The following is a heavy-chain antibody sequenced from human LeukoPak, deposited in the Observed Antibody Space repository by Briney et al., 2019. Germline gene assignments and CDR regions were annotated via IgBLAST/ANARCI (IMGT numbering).Heavy chain of an antibody. CDR1: GFTFDDYG. D-gene: IGHD6-19*01. CDR2: INWNGGST. Sequence: PGGSLRLSYAASGFTFDDYGMSWVRQAPGKGLEWVSGINWNGGSTGYADSVKGRFTISRDNAKNSLYLQMNSLRAEDTAVYYCARGYSSGWYWEYFQHWGQGTLVTVSS. J-gene: IGHJ1*01. CDR3: ARGYSSGWYWEYFQH. V-gene: IGHV3-20*03.